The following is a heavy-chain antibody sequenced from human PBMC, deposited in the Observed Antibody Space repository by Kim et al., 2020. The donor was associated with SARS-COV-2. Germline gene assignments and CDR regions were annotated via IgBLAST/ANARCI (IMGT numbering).Heavy chain of an antibody. CDR1: GFTFSSYS. J-gene: IGHJ4*02. D-gene: IGHD7-27*01. V-gene: IGHV3-21*01. CDR2: ISSSSSYI. CDR3: ARDGRWGMRGVDY. Sequence: GGSLRLSCAASGFTFSSYSMNWVRQAPGKGLEWVSSISSSSSYIYYADSVKGRFTISRDNAKNSLYLQMNSLRAEDTAVYYCARDGRWGMRGVDYWGQGTLVTVSS.